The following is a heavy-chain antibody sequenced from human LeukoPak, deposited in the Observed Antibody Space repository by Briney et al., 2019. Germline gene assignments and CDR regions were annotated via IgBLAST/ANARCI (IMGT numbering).Heavy chain of an antibody. V-gene: IGHV3-74*01. D-gene: IGHD2-15*01. Sequence: GGSLRLSCVASGFTLSGFYIYWIRQAPGKGVEWVSHINWDGSVTTYEDSVRGRVNISRDNAKNTLYIQMDSLRAEDTAVYYCSRGGYSHAFYVWGPGTMVSVSS. CDR2: INWDGSVT. J-gene: IGHJ3*01. CDR1: GFTLSGFY. CDR3: SRGGYSHAFYV.